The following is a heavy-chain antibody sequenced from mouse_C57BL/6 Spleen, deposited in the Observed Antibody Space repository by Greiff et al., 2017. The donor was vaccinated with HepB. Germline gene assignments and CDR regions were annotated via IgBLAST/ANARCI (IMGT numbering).Heavy chain of an antibody. CDR3: TRLDYDWGRYYFDY. J-gene: IGHJ2*01. Sequence: VQLQQSGPELVKPGASVKISCKASGYTFTDYYINWVKQRPGQGLEWIGWIFPGSGSTYYNEKFKGKATLTVDKSSSTAYMLLSSLTSEDSAVYFCTRLDYDWGRYYFDYWGQGTTLTVSS. V-gene: IGHV1-75*01. D-gene: IGHD2-4*01. CDR1: GYTFTDYY. CDR2: IFPGSGST.